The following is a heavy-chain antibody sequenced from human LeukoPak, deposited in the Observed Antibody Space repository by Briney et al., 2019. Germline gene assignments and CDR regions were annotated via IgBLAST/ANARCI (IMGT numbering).Heavy chain of an antibody. J-gene: IGHJ3*02. D-gene: IGHD6-25*01. Sequence: GGSLRLSCAASGFTFSSYSMNWVRQAPGKGLEWVSSISTSSSYIHYADSVKGRFTISRDNAKNTLYLQMNSLRAEDTAVYYCARRSAAKDAFDIWGQGTMVTVSS. V-gene: IGHV3-21*01. CDR3: ARRSAAKDAFDI. CDR2: ISTSSSYI. CDR1: GFTFSSYS.